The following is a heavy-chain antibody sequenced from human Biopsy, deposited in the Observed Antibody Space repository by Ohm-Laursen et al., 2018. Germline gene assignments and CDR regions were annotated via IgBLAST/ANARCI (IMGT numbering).Heavy chain of an antibody. Sequence: SDTLPLTCAVSGGSVSSYYWSWIRQPPGKGLEWIGYIYYTGSTNHNLSLKSRVTMSVDTSKNQFSLKLRSVTAADTAVYYCARGTGKYYVYGAFDIWGQGTMVTVSS. CDR1: GGSVSSYY. V-gene: IGHV4-59*02. CDR3: ARGTGKYYVYGAFDI. CDR2: IYYTGST. D-gene: IGHD3/OR15-3a*01. J-gene: IGHJ3*02.